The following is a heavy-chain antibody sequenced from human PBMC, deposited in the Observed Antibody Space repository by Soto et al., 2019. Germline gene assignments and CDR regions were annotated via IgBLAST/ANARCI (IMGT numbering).Heavy chain of an antibody. Sequence: ASVKVSCKASGYTFTSYGISWVRQAPGQGLEWMGWISAYNGNTNYAQKLQGRVTMTTDTSTSTAYMELRSLRSDDTAVYYCARVCDYYYDSSGYYYNYYYYGRDVGGQGTRVTVS. V-gene: IGHV1-18*01. D-gene: IGHD3-22*01. J-gene: IGHJ6*02. CDR3: ARVCDYYYDSSGYYYNYYYYGRDV. CDR1: GYTFTSYG. CDR2: ISAYNGNT.